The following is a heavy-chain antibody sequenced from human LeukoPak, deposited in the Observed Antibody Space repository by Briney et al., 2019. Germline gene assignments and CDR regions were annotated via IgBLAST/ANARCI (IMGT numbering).Heavy chain of an antibody. CDR1: GGSISTSYYY. Sequence: SETLSLTCTVSGGSISTSYYYWAWIRQPPGKGLEWIVNIHYSGSAYYNPSLKSRVTISVDTSKNQFSLKLSSVTAADTAVYYCARHCVEMATRCFDYWGQGTLVTVSS. CDR3: ARHCVEMATRCFDY. CDR2: IHYSGSA. J-gene: IGHJ4*02. D-gene: IGHD5-24*01. V-gene: IGHV4-39*01.